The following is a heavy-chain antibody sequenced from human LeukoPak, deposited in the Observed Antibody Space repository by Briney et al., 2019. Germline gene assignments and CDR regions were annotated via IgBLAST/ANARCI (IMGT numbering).Heavy chain of an antibody. CDR2: IYYSGST. CDR3: ARALPQTNAFGY. D-gene: IGHD1-14*01. CDR1: GGSISSGGYY. J-gene: IGHJ4*02. Sequence: PSETLSLTCTVSGGSISSGGYYWSWVRQHPGKGLEWIGYIYYSGSTYYNPSLKSRVTISVDTSKNQFSLKLSSVTAADTAVYYCARALPQTNAFGYWGQGTLVTVSS. V-gene: IGHV4-31*03.